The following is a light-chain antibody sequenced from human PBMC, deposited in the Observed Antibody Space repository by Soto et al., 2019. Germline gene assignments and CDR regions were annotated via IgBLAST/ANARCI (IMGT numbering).Light chain of an antibody. CDR2: AAS. J-gene: IGKJ5*01. CDR3: QQSYSTIT. CDR1: QSISMY. V-gene: IGKV1-39*01. Sequence: EIQMTQSPSSLSASVGDRVTITCRASQSISMYLNWYQQKPGKAPKLLIYAASSLQSGVPSRFSGSGSGTDFTLTISSLQPEDFATYYCQQSYSTITFGQGTRLEI.